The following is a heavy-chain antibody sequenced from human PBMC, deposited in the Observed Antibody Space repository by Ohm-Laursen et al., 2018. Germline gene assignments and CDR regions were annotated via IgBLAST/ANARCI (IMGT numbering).Heavy chain of an antibody. V-gene: IGHV3-66*01. J-gene: IGHJ5*02. CDR1: GFTVSSNY. Sequence: SLRLSCAASGFTVSSNYMSWVRQAPGKGLEWVSVIYSGGSTYYADSVKGRFTISRDNSKNTLYLQMNSLRAEDTAVYYCANVQSGSYYSFWFDPWGQGTLVTVSS. CDR3: ANVQSGSYYSFWFDP. CDR2: IYSGGST. D-gene: IGHD1-26*01.